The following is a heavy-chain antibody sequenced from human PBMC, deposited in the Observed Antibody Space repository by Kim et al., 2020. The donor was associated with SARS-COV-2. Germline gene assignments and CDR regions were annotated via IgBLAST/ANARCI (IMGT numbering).Heavy chain of an antibody. J-gene: IGHJ5*02. CDR1: GFTFSDYY. D-gene: IGHD3-22*01. CDR2: ISSSGSTI. V-gene: IGHV3-11*01. CDR3: ARDKEAFRPDDYYDSSGYYSGSWFDP. Sequence: GGSQRLSCAASGFTFSDYYMSWIRQAPGKGLEWVSYISSSGSTIYYADYEKGRFTISRDNAKNSLYLQMNSLRAEDTAVYYCARDKEAFRPDDYYDSSGYYSGSWFDPWGQGTLVTVSS.